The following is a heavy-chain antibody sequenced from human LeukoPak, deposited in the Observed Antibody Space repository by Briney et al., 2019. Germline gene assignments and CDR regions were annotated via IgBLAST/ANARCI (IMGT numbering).Heavy chain of an antibody. V-gene: IGHV4-39*01. CDR2: IYFSGST. CDR1: GGSVTSSSSY. Sequence: SETLSLTCTVSGGSVTSSSSYWGWIRQPPGKGLEWLGSIYFSGSTYYNPSLKGRLTMSVDTSKNQFSLELNSVTAADTAVYYCVRNKTTGPSFDSLTGKKSNYFDFWGQGTLVSVSS. D-gene: IGHD3-9*01. J-gene: IGHJ4*02. CDR3: VRNKTTGPSFDSLTGKKSNYFDF.